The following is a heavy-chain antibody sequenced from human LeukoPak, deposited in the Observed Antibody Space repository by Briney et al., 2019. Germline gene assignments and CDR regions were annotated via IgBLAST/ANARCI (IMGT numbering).Heavy chain of an antibody. Sequence: SETLSLTCTVSGGSIRSSYYYWGWIRQPPGKGLEWIGSIYDSGSTYYNPSLKSRVTVSVDTSKNQFSLKLNSVTAADTAIYYCARQGAITARRTHYYAMDVWGPGTTVTVSS. J-gene: IGHJ6*02. D-gene: IGHD1-20*01. CDR3: ARQGAITARRTHYYAMDV. CDR1: GGSIRSSYYY. V-gene: IGHV4-39*01. CDR2: IYDSGST.